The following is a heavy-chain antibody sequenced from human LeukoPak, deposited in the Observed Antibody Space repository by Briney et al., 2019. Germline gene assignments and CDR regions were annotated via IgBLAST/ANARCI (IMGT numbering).Heavy chain of an antibody. Sequence: SVKVSCKASGYTFTSYYMHWVRQAPGQGLEWMGGIIPIFGTANYAQKFQGRVTITADESTSTAYMELSSLRSEDTAVYYCARVYSSSRRQGWFDPWGQGTLVTVSS. CDR3: ARVYSSSRRQGWFDP. CDR2: IIPIFGTA. V-gene: IGHV1-69*13. CDR1: GYTFTSYY. D-gene: IGHD6-6*01. J-gene: IGHJ5*02.